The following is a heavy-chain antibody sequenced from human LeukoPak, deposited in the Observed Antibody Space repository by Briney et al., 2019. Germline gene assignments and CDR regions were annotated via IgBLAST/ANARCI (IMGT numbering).Heavy chain of an antibody. CDR2: IRSKAYGGTT. V-gene: IGHV3-49*04. CDR1: GFTFGDYA. D-gene: IGHD6-19*01. J-gene: IGHJ4*02. Sequence: PGGSLRLSCTASGFTFGDYAMSWVRQAPGKGLEWVGFIRSKAYGGTTEYAASVKGRFTISRDDSKSIAYLQMNSLKTEDTAVYYCTSFGIAVAGPTYWGREPWSPSPQ. CDR3: TSFGIAVAGPTY.